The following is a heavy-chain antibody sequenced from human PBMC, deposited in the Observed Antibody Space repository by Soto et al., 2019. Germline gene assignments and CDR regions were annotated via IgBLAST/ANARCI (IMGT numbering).Heavy chain of an antibody. V-gene: IGHV1-46*01. CDR1: GYTFTSYY. J-gene: IGHJ6*02. CDR2: INPSGGST. D-gene: IGHD2-2*01. Sequence: ASVKVSCKASGYTFTSYYMHWVRQAPGQGLEWMGIINPSGGSTSYAQKFQGRVTMTRDTSTSTVYMELSSLRSEDTAVYYCASRIVVVPAAPNHYYYGMDVWDQGTTVTVSS. CDR3: ASRIVVVPAAPNHYYYGMDV.